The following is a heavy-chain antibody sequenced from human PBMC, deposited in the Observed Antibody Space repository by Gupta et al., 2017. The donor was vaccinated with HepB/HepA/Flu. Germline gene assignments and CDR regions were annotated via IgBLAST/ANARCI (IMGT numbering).Heavy chain of an antibody. D-gene: IGHD2-2*01. CDR1: GFTSSSYE. CDR2: ISSSGSTI. Sequence: EVQLVESGGGLVQPGGSLRLSCAASGFTSSSYEMNWVRQAPGKGLEWVSYISSSGSTIYYADSVKGRFTISRDNAKNSLYLQMNSLRAEETAVYYCARSGYCSSTSCYGFCFVYYYYGMDVWGQGTTVTVSS. J-gene: IGHJ6*02. V-gene: IGHV3-48*03. CDR3: ARSGYCSSTSCYGFCFVYYYYGMDV.